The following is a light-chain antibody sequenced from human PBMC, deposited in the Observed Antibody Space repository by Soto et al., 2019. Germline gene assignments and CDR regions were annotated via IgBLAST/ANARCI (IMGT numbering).Light chain of an antibody. Sequence: QSVLTQPASMSGSPGQSITISCTGTSSDVGSYNRVSWYQQHPGKAPKLIIYEVTDRPSGVSNRFSGSKSGNTASLTISGPQAEDEAEYYCSSYTNNNTRACVFGTGTKVTVL. CDR1: SSDVGSYNR. V-gene: IGLV2-14*01. CDR3: SSYTNNNTRACV. J-gene: IGLJ1*01. CDR2: EVT.